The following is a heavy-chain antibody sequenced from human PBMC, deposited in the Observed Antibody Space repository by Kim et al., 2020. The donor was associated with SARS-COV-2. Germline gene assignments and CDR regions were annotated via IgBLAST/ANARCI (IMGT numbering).Heavy chain of an antibody. J-gene: IGHJ4*02. V-gene: IGHV4-39*01. CDR3: ARHVGMVAIY. Sequence: TYYHPSLKSRVTISVDPSKNQFSLKLSSVTAADTAVYYCARHVGMVAIYWGQGTLVTVSS. D-gene: IGHD5-12*01. CDR2: T.